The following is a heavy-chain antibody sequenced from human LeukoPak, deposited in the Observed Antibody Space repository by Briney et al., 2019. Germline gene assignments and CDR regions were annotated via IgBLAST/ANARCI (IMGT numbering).Heavy chain of an antibody. CDR3: AKDADYYDSSGYYYYWLSFDY. CDR2: ISGSGGST. Sequence: PGGSPRLSCAASGFTFSSYAMSWVRQAPGKGLEWVSAISGSGGSTYYADSVKGRFTISRDNSKNTLYLQMNSLRAEDTAVYYCAKDADYYDSSGYYYYWLSFDYWGQGTLVTVSS. V-gene: IGHV3-23*01. D-gene: IGHD3-22*01. J-gene: IGHJ4*02. CDR1: GFTFSSYA.